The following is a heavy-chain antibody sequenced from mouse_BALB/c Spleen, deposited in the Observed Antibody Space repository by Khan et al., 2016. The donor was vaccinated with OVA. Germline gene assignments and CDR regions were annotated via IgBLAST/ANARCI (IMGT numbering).Heavy chain of an antibody. CDR2: INPNNGGT. CDR3: TRGGYGSPFTY. J-gene: IGHJ3*01. CDR1: GYTFTSFY. D-gene: IGHD1-1*01. V-gene: IGHV1S81*02. Sequence: QIQLVQSGAELVKPWASVKLSCKASGYTFTSFYIYWVKQRPGQGLEWIGEINPNNGGTNVHEKVKSKATLTVDKSSSTAYLELSSLTSEDSAVLCCTRGGYGSPFTYWGQGTLVTVSA.